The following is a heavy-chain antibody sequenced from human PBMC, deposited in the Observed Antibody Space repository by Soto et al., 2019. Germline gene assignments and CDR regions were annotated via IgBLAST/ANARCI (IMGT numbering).Heavy chain of an antibody. D-gene: IGHD6-13*01. CDR3: ARDHRYSSPHYYYYGMDV. Sequence: SVKVSCTASGGTFSSYAISWVRQAPGQGLEWMGGIIPIFGTANYAQKFQGRVTITADESTSTAYMELSSLRSEDTAVYYCARDHRYSSPHYYYYGMDVWGQGTTVTVSS. J-gene: IGHJ6*02. V-gene: IGHV1-69*13. CDR1: GGTFSSYA. CDR2: IIPIFGTA.